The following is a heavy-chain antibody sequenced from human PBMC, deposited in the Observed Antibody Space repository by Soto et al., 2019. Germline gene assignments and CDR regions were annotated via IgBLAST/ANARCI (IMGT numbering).Heavy chain of an antibody. CDR2: ISGSGGST. CDR1: GFTFSSYA. V-gene: IGHV3-23*01. Sequence: GGSLRLSCAASGFTFSSYAMSWVRQAPGKGLEWVSAISGSGGSTYYADSVKGRFTISRDNSKNTLYLQMNSLRAEDTVVYYCAKDLDWDWYFDLWGRGTLVTVSS. J-gene: IGHJ2*01. CDR3: AKDLDWDWYFDL. D-gene: IGHD3-9*01.